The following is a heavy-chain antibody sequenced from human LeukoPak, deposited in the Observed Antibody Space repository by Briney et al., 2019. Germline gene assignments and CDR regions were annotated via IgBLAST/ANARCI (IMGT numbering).Heavy chain of an antibody. D-gene: IGHD6-19*01. Sequence: GGSLGLSCAASGFTLSGYTMNWVRQAPGKGLEWVSSIRSSSSYIYYADSVKGRFTISRDNAKNSLYLQMNSLRAEDTAVYYCARTGYSSGWHFDYWGQGTLVTVSS. V-gene: IGHV3-21*01. CDR2: IRSSSSYI. CDR3: ARTGYSSGWHFDY. J-gene: IGHJ4*02. CDR1: GFTLSGYT.